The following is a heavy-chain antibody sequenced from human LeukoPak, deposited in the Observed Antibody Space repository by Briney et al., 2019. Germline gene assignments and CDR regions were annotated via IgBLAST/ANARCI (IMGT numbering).Heavy chain of an antibody. CDR2: INPNSGGT. CDR3: ARVVRNYSGSYNYYYYYMDV. CDR1: GYTFTGYY. V-gene: IGHV1-2*02. D-gene: IGHD1-26*01. J-gene: IGHJ6*03. Sequence: ASVKVSCKASGYTFTGYYMHWVRQAPGQGLEWMGWINPNSGGTNYAQKFQGRVTMTRDTSISTAYMELSRLRSEDTAVYYCARVVRNYSGSYNYYYYYMDVWGKGTTVTVSS.